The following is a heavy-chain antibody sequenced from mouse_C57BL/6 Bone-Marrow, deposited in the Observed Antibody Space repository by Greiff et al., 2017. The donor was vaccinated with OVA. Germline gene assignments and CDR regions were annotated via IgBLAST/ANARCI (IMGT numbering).Heavy chain of an antibody. CDR3: APYYSNPGFAY. CDR1: GFTFSSYG. V-gene: IGHV5-6*02. CDR2: ISSGGSYT. J-gene: IGHJ3*01. D-gene: IGHD2-5*01. Sequence: DVKLQESGGDLVKPGGSLKLSCAASGFTFSSYGMSWVRQTPDKRLEWVATISSGGSYTYYPDSVKGRFTLSRDTAKNTLYLQMSSLKSEDTAMYYCAPYYSNPGFAYWGQGTLVTVSA.